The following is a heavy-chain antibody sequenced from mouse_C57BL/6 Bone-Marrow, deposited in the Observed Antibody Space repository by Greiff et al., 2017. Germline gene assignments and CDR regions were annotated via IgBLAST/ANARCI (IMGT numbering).Heavy chain of an antibody. Sequence: QVQLQQPGAELVKPGASVKLSCKASGYTFTSYWMQWVKQRPGKGLEWIGEIDPSDSYTNYNQKFKGKATLTVDTSSSTAYMQLSRLTSEDSAVYYCARGGNYEDYYAMDYWGQGTSVTVSS. J-gene: IGHJ4*01. V-gene: IGHV1-50*01. CDR2: IDPSDSYT. CDR1: GYTFTSYW. CDR3: ARGGNYEDYYAMDY. D-gene: IGHD2-1*01.